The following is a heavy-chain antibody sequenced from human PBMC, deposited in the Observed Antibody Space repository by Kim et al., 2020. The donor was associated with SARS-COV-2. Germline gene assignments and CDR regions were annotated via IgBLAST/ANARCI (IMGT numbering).Heavy chain of an antibody. D-gene: IGHD6-13*01. J-gene: IGHJ6*02. V-gene: IGHV1-18*04. CDR3: ARDRVAAHPDMSYYYYGMDV. Sequence: ASVKVSCKASGYTFTSYGISWVRQAPGQGLEWMGWISAYNGNTNYAQKLQGRVTMTTDTSTSTAYMELRSLRSDDTAVYYCARDRVAAHPDMSYYYYGMDVWGQGTTVTVSS. CDR2: ISAYNGNT. CDR1: GYTFTSYG.